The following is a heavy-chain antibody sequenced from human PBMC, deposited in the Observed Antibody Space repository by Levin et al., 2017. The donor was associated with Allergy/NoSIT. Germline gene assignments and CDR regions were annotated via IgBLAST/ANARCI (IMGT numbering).Heavy chain of an antibody. CDR3: ARDSGYAFDY. D-gene: IGHD5-12*01. CDR2: IKQDGSEK. CDR1: GFTFSSYW. V-gene: IGHV3-7*04. J-gene: IGHJ4*02. Sequence: GESLKISCAASGFTFSSYWMSWVRQAPGKGLEWVANIKQDGSEKYYVDSVKGRFTISRDNAKNSLYLQMNSLRAEDTAVYYCARDSGYAFDYWGQGTLVTVSS.